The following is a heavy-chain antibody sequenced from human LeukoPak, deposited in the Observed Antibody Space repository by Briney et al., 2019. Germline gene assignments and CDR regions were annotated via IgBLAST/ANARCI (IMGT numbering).Heavy chain of an antibody. Sequence: GGSLRLSCAASGFTFSDYYMSWIRQAPGKGLEWVSYISSSGSTIYYAYSVKGRFTISRDNAKNSLYLQMNSLRAEDTAVYYCARDSYDFWSGYEAYGMDVLGQATTVTVSS. CDR2: ISSSGSTI. CDR3: ARDSYDFWSGYEAYGMDV. J-gene: IGHJ6*01. V-gene: IGHV3-11*01. D-gene: IGHD3-3*01. CDR1: GFTFSDYY.